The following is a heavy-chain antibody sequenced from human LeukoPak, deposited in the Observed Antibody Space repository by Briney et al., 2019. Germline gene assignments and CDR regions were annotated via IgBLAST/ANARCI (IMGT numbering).Heavy chain of an antibody. CDR1: GGSISSYY. J-gene: IGHJ4*02. D-gene: IGHD6-13*01. CDR3: ATDISSAGTDYFDY. Sequence: SETLSLTCTVSGGSISSYYWSWIRQPPGKGLEWIGYIYYIGITNCSPSLKSRVTISLDTSKNQFSLKLSSVTAANTAIYYCATDISSAGTDYFDYWGQGTLVTVSS. CDR2: IYYIGIT. V-gene: IGHV4-59*01.